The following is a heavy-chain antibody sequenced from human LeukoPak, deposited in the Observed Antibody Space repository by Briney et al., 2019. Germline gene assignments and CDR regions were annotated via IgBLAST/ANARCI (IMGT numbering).Heavy chain of an antibody. CDR1: GAISGYY. Sequence: PLGALSHTCTVPGAISGYYWRWLRPPPRKGRGWIGYIYTSGSTNYNPALESRSTISVATSKNQFSLDLMYVTARDTALYYWARQKCTSTSCLTKNAFDSWGQGTMVTVSS. V-gene: IGHV4-4*09. D-gene: IGHD2-2*01. CDR3: ARQKCTSTSCLTKNAFDS. CDR2: IYTSGST. J-gene: IGHJ3*02.